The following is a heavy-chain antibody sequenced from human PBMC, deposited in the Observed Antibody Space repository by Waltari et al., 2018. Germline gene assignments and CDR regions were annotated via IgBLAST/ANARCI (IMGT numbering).Heavy chain of an antibody. V-gene: IGHV3-53*02. J-gene: IGHJ4*02. Sequence: EVRLVETGGGLIQPGGSLRLSCAASGFTVSRNYMSWVRQAPGKGLEGVSVLYSGGSTFYADSVKGRFTISRDSSKNTLYLQMNSLRAEDTAVYYCAGDRPLDYWGQGTLVTVSS. CDR2: LYSGGST. CDR1: GFTVSRNY. CDR3: AGDRPLDY.